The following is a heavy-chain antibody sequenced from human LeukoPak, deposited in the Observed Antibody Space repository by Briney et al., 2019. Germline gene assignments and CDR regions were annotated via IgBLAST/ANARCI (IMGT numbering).Heavy chain of an antibody. V-gene: IGHV1-8*03. D-gene: IGHD2-2*01. CDR1: GYTFTSYG. CDR3: ARAGYCSSTSCYDDAFDI. Sequence: ASVKVSCKASGYTFTSYGISWVRQVPGQGLEWMGWMNPNSGNTGYAQKFQGRVTITRNTSISTAYMELSSLRSEDTAVYYCARAGYCSSTSCYDDAFDIWGQGTMVTVSS. CDR2: MNPNSGNT. J-gene: IGHJ3*02.